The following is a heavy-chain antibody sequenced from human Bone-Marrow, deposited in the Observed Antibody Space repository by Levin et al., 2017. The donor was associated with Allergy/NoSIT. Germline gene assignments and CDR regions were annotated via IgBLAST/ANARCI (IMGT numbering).Heavy chain of an antibody. CDR2: ISYDGSNE. J-gene: IGHJ4*02. V-gene: IGHV3-30*18. Sequence: LSLPCAASGFTFQSYGMHWVRQAPGKGLEWVSVISYDGSNEYYADSVKGRFTISRDNSKNRVYLQMNSLRAEDTAVYYCAKETGYASRRDFDYWGQGTLVSVSS. CDR3: AKETGYASRRDFDY. D-gene: IGHD6-13*01. CDR1: GFTFQSYG.